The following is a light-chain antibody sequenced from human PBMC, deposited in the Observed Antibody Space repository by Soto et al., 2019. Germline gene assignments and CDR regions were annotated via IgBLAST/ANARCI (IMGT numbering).Light chain of an antibody. CDR3: QQYNHWPLP. Sequence: TVMTQSPATLSVSPGERATLSCRASQGLGTNLAWYQQRPGQAPRLLIYAASTRATGVPARFSASGSETEVTLTITTMQTEDYAVYYCQQYNHWPLPFGVGTKVEIK. V-gene: IGKV3-15*01. J-gene: IGKJ4*01. CDR1: QGLGTN. CDR2: AAS.